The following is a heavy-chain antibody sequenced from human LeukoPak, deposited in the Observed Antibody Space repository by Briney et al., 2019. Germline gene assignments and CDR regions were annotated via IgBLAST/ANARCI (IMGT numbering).Heavy chain of an antibody. CDR2: ISGSGAST. D-gene: IGHD3-16*01. J-gene: IGHJ3*02. V-gene: IGHV3-23*01. CDR1: GFTFSSYS. CDR3: AKSQFGGVFDGFDI. Sequence: GGSLRLSCAASGFTFSSYSMNWVRQAPGKGLEWVSAISGSGASTYYADSVKGRFTISRDNSKNTLYVQMNSLRAEDTAVYYCAKSQFGGVFDGFDIWGQGTMVTVSS.